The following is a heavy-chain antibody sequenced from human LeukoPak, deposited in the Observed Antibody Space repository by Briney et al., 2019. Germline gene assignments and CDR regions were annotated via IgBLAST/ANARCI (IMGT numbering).Heavy chain of an antibody. Sequence: PGGSLRLSCAASGFSFSSHWVHWVRQAPGKGLVWVSRISDDGSYTSNVDSVKGRFTISRDNSKNTLYLQMNSLRAEDTAVYYCAKKAAMVKHGMDVWGQGTTVTVSS. CDR2: ISDDGSYT. CDR1: GFSFSSHW. CDR3: AKKAAMVKHGMDV. V-gene: IGHV3-74*01. J-gene: IGHJ6*02. D-gene: IGHD5-18*01.